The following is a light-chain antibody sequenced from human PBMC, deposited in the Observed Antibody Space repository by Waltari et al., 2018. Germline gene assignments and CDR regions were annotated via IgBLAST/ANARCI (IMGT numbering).Light chain of an antibody. Sequence: QSALTQPRSVSGSPGQSVTISCTGTSSDVGDYNYVSWYQHHPGKAPKLIIFDVSRRPSGGPDRFAGSKSGNTASLTISGLQAEDEADYYCCSYAASDTVGVFGGGTKLTVL. CDR2: DVS. CDR3: CSYAASDTVGV. V-gene: IGLV2-11*01. CDR1: SSDVGDYNY. J-gene: IGLJ2*01.